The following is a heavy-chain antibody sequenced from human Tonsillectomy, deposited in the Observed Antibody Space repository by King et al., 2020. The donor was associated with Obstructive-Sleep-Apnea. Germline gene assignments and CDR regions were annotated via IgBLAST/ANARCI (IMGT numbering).Heavy chain of an antibody. V-gene: IGHV4-38-2*02. Sequence: QLQESGPGLVKPSETLSLTCTVSGYSISSGHYWGWIRQPPGKGPEWIGSIYHTGSTYYNPSLKSRITISVDTSKNQLSLNLSSVTAADTAVYYCAREQVVRYFDYWGQGTLVTVSS. J-gene: IGHJ4*02. CDR1: GYSISSGHY. D-gene: IGHD3-10*01. CDR3: AREQVVRYFDY. CDR2: IYHTGST.